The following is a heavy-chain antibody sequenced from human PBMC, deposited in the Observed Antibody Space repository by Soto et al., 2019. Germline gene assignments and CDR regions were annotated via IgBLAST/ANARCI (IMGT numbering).Heavy chain of an antibody. CDR3: ARTLLRRGVKYFHV. D-gene: IGHD3-10*01. V-gene: IGHV6-1*01. Sequence: SQTLSLTCASSGDSVSTNSVAWNWVRQSPSRGLEWLGRTYYRSKWHYDYAPSVRSRITINPDTSKNHFSLPLNSVSPEDAAVYYCARTLLRRGVKYFHVWCQGPLVT. CDR2: TYYRSKWHY. CDR1: GDSVSTNSVA. J-gene: IGHJ4*02.